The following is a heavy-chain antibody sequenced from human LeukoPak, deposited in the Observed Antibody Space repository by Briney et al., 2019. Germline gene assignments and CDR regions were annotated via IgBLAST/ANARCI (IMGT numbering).Heavy chain of an antibody. Sequence: SETLSLTCAVSGYSISSGYYWGWIRQPPGKGLEWIGNIYHSGRTYYNPSLKSRVPISVDTSKHHVSLKLSSVTAADTAVYYCARESNYDFWSGSRGAFGIWGQGTMVTVSS. CDR3: ARESNYDFWSGSRGAFGI. CDR2: IYHSGRT. J-gene: IGHJ3*02. CDR1: GYSISSGYY. V-gene: IGHV4-38-2*02. D-gene: IGHD3-3*01.